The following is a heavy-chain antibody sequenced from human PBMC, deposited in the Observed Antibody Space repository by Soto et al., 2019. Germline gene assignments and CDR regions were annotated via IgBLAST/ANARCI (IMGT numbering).Heavy chain of an antibody. Sequence: QVQLVQSGAEVEGPGASVKVSCKASGYTFTEYYIHWVRQAPGQGLEWVGMINPSGGSASYALKFQASVTMTRDTSTSTVYMELSSRRSEDTAVYYCARDHDYGWGNYRYTADYWGQGTLVTVSS. V-gene: IGHV1-46*01. CDR2: INPSGGSA. CDR1: GYTFTEYY. CDR3: ARDHDYGWGNYRYTADY. D-gene: IGHD3-16*02. J-gene: IGHJ4*02.